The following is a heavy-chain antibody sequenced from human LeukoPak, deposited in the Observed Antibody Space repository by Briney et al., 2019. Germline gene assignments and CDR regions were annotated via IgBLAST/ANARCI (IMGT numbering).Heavy chain of an antibody. V-gene: IGHV1-2*04. J-gene: IGHJ6*02. CDR1: GYTFTGYY. D-gene: IGHD3-22*01. CDR2: INPNSGGT. Sequence: GESLKISCKGSGYTFTGYYMHWVRQAPGQGLEWMGWINPNSGGTNYAQKFQGWVTMTRDTSISTAYMELSRLRSDDTAVYYCARDTPSSGYYSGPPPRYGMDVWGQGTTVTVSS. CDR3: ARDTPSSGYYSGPPPRYGMDV.